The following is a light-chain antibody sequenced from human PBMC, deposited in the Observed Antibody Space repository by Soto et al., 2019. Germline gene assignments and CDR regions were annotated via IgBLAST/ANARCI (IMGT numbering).Light chain of an antibody. CDR3: AAWDDSLKMV. Sequence: QLVLTQPPSASGTPGQRVTISCSGSSSNIGSNTVNWYQQLPGTAPKLLIYSNNQRPSGVPDRFSGSKSGTSASLAISGLQSEDEADYYCAAWDDSLKMVFGGGTKLTVL. V-gene: IGLV1-44*01. J-gene: IGLJ2*01. CDR2: SNN. CDR1: SSNIGSNT.